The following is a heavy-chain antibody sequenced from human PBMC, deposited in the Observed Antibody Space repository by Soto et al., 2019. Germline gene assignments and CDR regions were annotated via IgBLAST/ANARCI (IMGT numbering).Heavy chain of an antibody. CDR2: IYPGDSDT. CDR3: ARVIAASGTGFDF. Sequence: LGESLKISCQGSGYSFLSYWIGWVRQKPGKGLEWMGIIYPGDSDTRYSPSFEGQVTISADKSISTAYLQWSSLKASDTAMYYCARVIAASGTGFDFWGQGTLVTVSS. CDR1: GYSFLSYW. D-gene: IGHD6-13*01. J-gene: IGHJ4*02. V-gene: IGHV5-51*01.